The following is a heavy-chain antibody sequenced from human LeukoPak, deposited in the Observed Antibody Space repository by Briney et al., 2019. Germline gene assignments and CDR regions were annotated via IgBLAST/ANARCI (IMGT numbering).Heavy chain of an antibody. Sequence: SVKVSCKASGGTFSSYAISWVRQAPGQGLEWMGGIIPIFGTANYAQKFQGRVTITADESTSTAYMELSSLRSEDTAVYYCAREGGGYSSYLSMDVWGKGTTVTVSS. D-gene: IGHD5-18*01. CDR3: AREGGGYSSYLSMDV. CDR1: GGTFSSYA. V-gene: IGHV1-69*01. J-gene: IGHJ6*04. CDR2: IIPIFGTA.